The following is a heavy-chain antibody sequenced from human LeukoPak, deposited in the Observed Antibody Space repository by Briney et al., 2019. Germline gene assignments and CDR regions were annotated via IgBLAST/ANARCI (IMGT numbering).Heavy chain of an antibody. V-gene: IGHV1-2*02. CDR3: ARDTPNKRGYSYGFDY. Sequence: ASVKVYCKASGYTFTGYYMHWVRQAPGQGLEWMGWLNPNSGGTNYAQKFQGRVTMTRDTSISTAYMELSRLRSDDTAVYYCARDTPNKRGYSYGFDYWGQGTLVTVSS. J-gene: IGHJ4*02. D-gene: IGHD5-18*01. CDR2: LNPNSGGT. CDR1: GYTFTGYY.